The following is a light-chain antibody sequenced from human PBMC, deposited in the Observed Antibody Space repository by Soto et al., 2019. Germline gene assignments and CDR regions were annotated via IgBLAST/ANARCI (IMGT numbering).Light chain of an antibody. J-gene: IGLJ3*02. CDR2: EVT. Sequence: QSVLTQPPSASGSPGQSVTISCTGSSSDVGAYNYVSWYQQHPGKAPKLMIYEVTKRPSGVPDRFSGSKSGNTASLTVSGLQTEDEADYYCSSYAGSNNLPFGGGTKATVL. V-gene: IGLV2-8*01. CDR3: SSYAGSNNLP. CDR1: SSDVGAYNY.